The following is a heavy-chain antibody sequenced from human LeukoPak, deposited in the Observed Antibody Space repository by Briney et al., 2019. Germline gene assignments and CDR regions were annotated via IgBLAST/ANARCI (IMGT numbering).Heavy chain of an antibody. CDR3: ARSPNWDYYDSSGYYYGFGWFDP. CDR1: GGSISISSYY. J-gene: IGHJ5*02. D-gene: IGHD3-22*01. Sequence: PSETLSLTCTVSGGSISISSYYWGWIRQPPGKGLEWIGRIYYSGSTYYNPSLKSRVTISVGTSKNQFSPKLSSVTAADTAVYYCARSPNWDYYDSSGYYYGFGWFDPWGQGTLVTVSS. V-gene: IGHV4-39*07. CDR2: IYYSGST.